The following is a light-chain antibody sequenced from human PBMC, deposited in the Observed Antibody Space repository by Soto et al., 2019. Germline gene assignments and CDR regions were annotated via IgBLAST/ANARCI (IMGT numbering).Light chain of an antibody. CDR1: QSVSSSY. V-gene: IGKV3-20*01. CDR2: GAS. Sequence: EIVLTQSPGTLSLSPGERATLSCRASQSVSSSYLAWYQQKPGQAPRLLIYGASSRATGIPDRFSGSGSGTDFTLTISRLEPEDWAVYYCQQYGSSPSTLFGQGTKLEIK. CDR3: QQYGSSPSTL. J-gene: IGKJ2*01.